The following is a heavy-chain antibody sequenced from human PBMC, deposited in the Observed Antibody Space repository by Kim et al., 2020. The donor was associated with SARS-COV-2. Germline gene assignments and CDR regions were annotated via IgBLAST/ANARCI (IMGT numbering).Heavy chain of an antibody. CDR2: IWNDGTDK. V-gene: IGHV3-33*03. CDR3: TKGTGSSSWYISH. Sequence: GGSLRLSCVASGFSFKTYGLHWVRQAPGKGLEWVAVIWNDGTDKYYAESVKGRFTISRDNSKNTLYLQMHSLRVEDTAVYYCTKGTGSSSWYISHWGQGTQVTVSS. J-gene: IGHJ4*02. D-gene: IGHD6-13*01. CDR1: GFSFKTYG.